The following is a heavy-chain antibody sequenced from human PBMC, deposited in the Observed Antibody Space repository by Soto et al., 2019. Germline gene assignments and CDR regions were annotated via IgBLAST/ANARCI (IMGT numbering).Heavy chain of an antibody. D-gene: IGHD4-17*01. V-gene: IGHV3-49*03. CDR1: GFTFGDYA. CDR2: IRSKAYGGTT. J-gene: IGHJ4*02. Sequence: GESLKISCTASGFTFGDYAMSWFRQAPGKGLEWVGFIRSKAYGGTTEYAASVKGRFTISRDDSKSIAYLQMNSLKTEDTAVYYCTRDLDSDYGDPYYFDYWGQGTLVTVSS. CDR3: TRDLDSDYGDPYYFDY.